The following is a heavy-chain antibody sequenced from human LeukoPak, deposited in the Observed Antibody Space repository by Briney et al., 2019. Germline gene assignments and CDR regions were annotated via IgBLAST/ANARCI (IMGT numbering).Heavy chain of an antibody. CDR1: GFTFSSYW. CDR2: TNQDGSEK. Sequence: PGGSLRLSCAASGFTFSSYWMSWVRQAPGKGLEWVANTNQDGSEKYYVDSVKGRFTISRDNAKNSLYLQMNSLRAEDTAVYYCARDSSGWYPARGWFDPWGQGTLVTVSS. J-gene: IGHJ5*02. V-gene: IGHV3-7*01. D-gene: IGHD6-19*01. CDR3: ARDSSGWYPARGWFDP.